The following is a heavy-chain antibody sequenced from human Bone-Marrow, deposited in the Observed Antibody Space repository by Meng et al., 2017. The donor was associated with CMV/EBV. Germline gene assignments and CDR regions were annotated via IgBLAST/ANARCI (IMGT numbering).Heavy chain of an antibody. CDR3: AKAPPLVWYGKDV. CDR2: IRYDGSNK. Sequence: GESLKISCAASAFTFSSYGMHWVRQAPGKGLEWVAFIRYDGSNKYYADSVKGRFTISRDNSKNTLYLQMNSLRAEDTAVYYCAKAPPLVWYGKDVWGQGTTVTVSS. V-gene: IGHV3-30*02. J-gene: IGHJ6*02. D-gene: IGHD3-10*01. CDR1: AFTFSSYG.